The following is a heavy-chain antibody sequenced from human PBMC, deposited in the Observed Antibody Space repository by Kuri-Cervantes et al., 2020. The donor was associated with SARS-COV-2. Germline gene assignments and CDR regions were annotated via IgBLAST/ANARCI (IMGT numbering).Heavy chain of an antibody. Sequence: SETLSLTCTVSGGSISSSSYYWGWIRQPPGKGLEWIGSIYYSGSTCYNPSLKSRVTMSVDTSKNQFSLKLSSVTAADTAVYYCARDPSRGVRWSGYPNYFDYWGQGTLVTVSS. J-gene: IGHJ4*02. V-gene: IGHV4-39*07. CDR2: IYYSGST. CDR3: ARDPSRGVRWSGYPNYFDY. CDR1: GGSISSSSYY. D-gene: IGHD3-3*01.